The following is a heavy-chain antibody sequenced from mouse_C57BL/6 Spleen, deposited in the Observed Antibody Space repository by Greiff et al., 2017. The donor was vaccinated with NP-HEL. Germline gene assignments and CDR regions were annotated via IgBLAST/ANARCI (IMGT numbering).Heavy chain of an antibody. CDR3: AGGSSYGYFDV. D-gene: IGHD1-1*01. J-gene: IGHJ1*03. CDR2: IHPNSGST. V-gene: IGHV1-64*01. Sequence: VQLQQSGAELVKPGASVKLSCKASGYTFTSYWMHWVKQRPGQGLEWIGMIHPNSGSTNYNEKFKSKATLTVDKSSSTAYMQLSSLTSEDSAVYYCAGGSSYGYFDVWGTGTTVTVSS. CDR1: GYTFTSYW.